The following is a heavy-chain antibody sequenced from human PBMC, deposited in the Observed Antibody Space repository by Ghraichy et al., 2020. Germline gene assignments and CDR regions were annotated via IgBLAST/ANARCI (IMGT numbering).Heavy chain of an antibody. CDR1: GFSFNNYA. J-gene: IGHJ1*01. Sequence: LSLTCAASGFSFNNYAIHWFRQAPGKGLEWVAVIANDGSNKYYADSVKGRFTISRDNVHNTVYLQMNSLRADETAVYYCARSKAGGYWGQGTLVTVSS. CDR2: IANDGSNK. D-gene: IGHD2-2*01. CDR3: ARSKAGGY. V-gene: IGHV3-30-3*01.